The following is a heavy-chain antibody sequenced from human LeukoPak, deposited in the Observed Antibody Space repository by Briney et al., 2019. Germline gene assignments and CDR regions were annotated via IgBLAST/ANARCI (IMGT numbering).Heavy chain of an antibody. CDR1: GASISIHY. D-gene: IGHD4-17*01. CDR3: ARGKGDYAIYDY. CDR2: IYTSGST. J-gene: IGHJ4*02. V-gene: IGHV4-4*07. Sequence: SETLSLTCTVSGASISIHYCSWIRQPAGKGLEWIARIYTSGSTNYNPSLKSRVTISVDKSKNQFSLELSSVTAADTAVYFCARGKGDYAIYDYWGQGTLVTVSS.